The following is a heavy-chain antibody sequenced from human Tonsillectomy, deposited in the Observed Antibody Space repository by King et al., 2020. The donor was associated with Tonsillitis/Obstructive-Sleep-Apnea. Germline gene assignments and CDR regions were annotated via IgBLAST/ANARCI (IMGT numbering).Heavy chain of an antibody. J-gene: IGHJ4*02. CDR3: ARYYYYDSSGYYY. CDR2: IDPSDSYT. Sequence: VQLVESGAEVKKPGESLRISCKGSGYSFTSYWITWVRQMPGKGLEWMGRIDPSDSYTNYSPSFQGHVTISADKSISTAYLQWSSLKASDTAIYYCARYYYYDSSGYYYWGQGTLVTVSS. V-gene: IGHV5-10-1*03. CDR1: GYSFTSYW. D-gene: IGHD3-22*01.